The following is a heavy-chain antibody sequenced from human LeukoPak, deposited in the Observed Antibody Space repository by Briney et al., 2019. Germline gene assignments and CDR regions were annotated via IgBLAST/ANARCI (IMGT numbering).Heavy chain of an antibody. V-gene: IGHV1-69*01. Sequence: SVKVSCKASGGTFSSYAISWVRQAPGQGLEWMGGIIPIFGTANYAQKFQGRVTITADESTSTAYMELSSLRSEDTAVYYCAREDCSSTSCYGYFDYWGQGTLVTVSS. CDR3: AREDCSSTSCYGYFDY. D-gene: IGHD2-2*01. CDR2: IIPIFGTA. CDR1: GGTFSSYA. J-gene: IGHJ4*02.